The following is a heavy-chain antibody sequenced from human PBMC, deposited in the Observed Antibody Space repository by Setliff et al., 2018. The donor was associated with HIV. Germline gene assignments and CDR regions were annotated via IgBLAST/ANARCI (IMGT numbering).Heavy chain of an antibody. CDR2: ILPRDSDT. CDR3: ARQAYYYYMDV. V-gene: IGHV5-51*01. CDR1: GYIFTNYW. Sequence: PGESLKISCEASGYIFTNYWIGWVRQMPGRGLEYMGIILPRDSDTRYSPSFQGQVTISADKSISTAYLQWSSLKASDTAMYYCARQAYYYYMDVWGKGTTVTVSS. J-gene: IGHJ6*03.